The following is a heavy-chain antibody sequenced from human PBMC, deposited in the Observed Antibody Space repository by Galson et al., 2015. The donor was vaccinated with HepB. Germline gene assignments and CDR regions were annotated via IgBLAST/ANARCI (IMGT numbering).Heavy chain of an antibody. Sequence: ETLSLTCGVSSGSFTNYDWNWVRQAPGKGPEWIGEVNRGGSANVNPSLQSRVTITRDTSKSQFSLRLSSITAADTAMYYCVAGPFGPRFQFWYSPVYLQHWGRGTQFIVSS. CDR1: SGSFTNYD. CDR3: VAGPFGPRFQFWYSPVYLQH. J-gene: IGHJ1*01. V-gene: IGHV4-34*01. D-gene: IGHD2-21*01. CDR2: VNRGGSA.